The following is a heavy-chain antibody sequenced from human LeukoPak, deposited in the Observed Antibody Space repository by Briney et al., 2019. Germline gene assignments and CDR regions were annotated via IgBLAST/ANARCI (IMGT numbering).Heavy chain of an antibody. J-gene: IGHJ6*02. D-gene: IGHD2-21*02. V-gene: IGHV1-8*02. CDR1: GYTVTGHY. CDR2: MNPNSGNT. Sequence: ASVKVSCKASGYTVTGHYLHWVRQAPGQGLEWMGWMNPNSGNTGYAQKFQGRVTMTRNTSISTAYMELSSLRSEDTAVYYCARGGGMEVVTGYYYYYYGMDVWGQGTTVTVSS. CDR3: ARGGGMEVVTGYYYYYYGMDV.